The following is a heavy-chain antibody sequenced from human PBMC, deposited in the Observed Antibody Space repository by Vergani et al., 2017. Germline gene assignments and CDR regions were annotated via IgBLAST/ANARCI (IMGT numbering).Heavy chain of an antibody. CDR1: GGSITSSSYY. D-gene: IGHD3-22*01. V-gene: IGHV4-39*01. CDR2: IYYSENK. Sequence: QLHLQESVPGLVKPSETLSLTCTVSGGSITSSSYYWGWIRQPPGKGLEWIGSIYYSENKFYNPSLESRVTLSIDTTKNQFSLKLKSVTAADTAVYYCARCFRDEGMIYGGTVENWFDPWGQGTLVTVSS. CDR3: ARCFRDEGMIYGGTVENWFDP. J-gene: IGHJ5*02.